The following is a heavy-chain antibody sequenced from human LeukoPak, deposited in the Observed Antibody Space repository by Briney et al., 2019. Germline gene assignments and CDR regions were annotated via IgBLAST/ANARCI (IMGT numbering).Heavy chain of an antibody. CDR2: ISAYNGDT. CDR1: GYTFTSYG. CDR3: ARALGIAAAGTDFDY. V-gene: IGHV1-18*01. J-gene: IGHJ4*02. D-gene: IGHD6-13*01. Sequence: ASVKVSCKASGYTFTSYGISWVRQAPGQGLEWMGWISAYNGDTNYAQKLQGRVTMTTDTSTSTAYMELRSLRSDDTAVYYCARALGIAAAGTDFDYWGQGTLVTVSS.